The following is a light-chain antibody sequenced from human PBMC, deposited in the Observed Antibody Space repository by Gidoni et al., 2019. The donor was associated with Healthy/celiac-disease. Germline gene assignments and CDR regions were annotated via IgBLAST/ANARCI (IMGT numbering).Light chain of an antibody. J-gene: IGKJ3*01. CDR1: QSDSSY. CDR2: DAS. CDR3: QQRSNWRGIT. V-gene: IGKV3-11*01. Sequence: EIVLTQSPATLSLSPGERATLTCRASQSDSSYLAWYQQKPGRAPRMLIYDASNRATCIPARFSGSRSGTDFTLTISSLEPEDFAVYYCQQRSNWRGITFGPGTKVDIK.